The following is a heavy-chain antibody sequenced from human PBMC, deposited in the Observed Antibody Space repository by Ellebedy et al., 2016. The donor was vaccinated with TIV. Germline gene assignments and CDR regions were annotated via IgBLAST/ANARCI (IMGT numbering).Heavy chain of an antibody. CDR2: IYTSGST. Sequence: ESLKISCAASGFTFSSYAMSWIRQPAGKGLEWIGRIYTSGSTNYNPSLKSRVTMSVDTSKNQFSLKLSSVTAADTAVYYCARDSVYGDYVHWFDPWGQGTLVTVSS. CDR1: GFTFSSYA. V-gene: IGHV4-4*07. CDR3: ARDSVYGDYVHWFDP. D-gene: IGHD4-17*01. J-gene: IGHJ5*02.